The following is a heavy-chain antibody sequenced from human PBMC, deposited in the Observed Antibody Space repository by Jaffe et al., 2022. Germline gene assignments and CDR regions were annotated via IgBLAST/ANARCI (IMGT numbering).Heavy chain of an antibody. CDR1: GFPFSTYH. J-gene: IGHJ3*01. CDR2: IRSDSRST. Sequence: EVQVVESGGGLVKPGGSLRLSCAASGFPFSTYHMNWVRQAPGKGLEWVSSIRSDSRSTYYAESLKGRFTISRDNAKNSLYLQINSLRAEDTAVYYCAREGYGDSAEAFDVWGQGTMVTVSS. D-gene: IGHD4-17*01. CDR3: AREGYGDSAEAFDV. V-gene: IGHV3-21*01.